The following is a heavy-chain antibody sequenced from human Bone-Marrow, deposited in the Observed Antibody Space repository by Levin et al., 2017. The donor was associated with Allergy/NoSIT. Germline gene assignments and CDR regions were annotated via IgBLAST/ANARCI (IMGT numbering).Heavy chain of an antibody. J-gene: IGHJ4*02. D-gene: IGHD3/OR15-3a*01. CDR3: AGSSSGTGHFDS. CDR2: IVPIFGTT. V-gene: IGHV1-69*06. CDR1: GGIFSTYV. Sequence: SVKVSCKASGGIFSTYVISWVRQAPGQGLEWVGGIVPIFGTTHNAQKLQGRITITANKSTSTAYMELRGLGSEDTAVYYCAGSSSGTGHFDSWGQGTLVTVSS.